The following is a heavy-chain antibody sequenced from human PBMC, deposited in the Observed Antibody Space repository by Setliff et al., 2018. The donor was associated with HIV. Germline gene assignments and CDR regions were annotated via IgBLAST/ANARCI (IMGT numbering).Heavy chain of an antibody. V-gene: IGHV4-34*01. D-gene: IGHD3-9*01. Sequence: PSETLSLTCAVSGVSFSGDYWSWVRQPPGKGLEWIAEVHPSGSSNYNSSLKSRVAISVDTSNNKFSLTMTSVTAADTAVYYCARGRDWAKTGDFWGQGALVTVSS. CDR3: ARGRDWAKTGDF. J-gene: IGHJ4*02. CDR1: GVSFSGDY. CDR2: VHPSGSS.